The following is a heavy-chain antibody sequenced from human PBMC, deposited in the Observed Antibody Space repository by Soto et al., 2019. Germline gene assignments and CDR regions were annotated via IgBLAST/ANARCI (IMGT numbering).Heavy chain of an antibody. CDR1: GGTFSSYT. V-gene: IGHV1-69*02. CDR3: AISTKKTDAFDI. J-gene: IGHJ3*02. Sequence: QVQLVQSGAEVKKPGSSVKVSCKASGGTFSSYTISWVRQAPGQGLEWMGRIIPILGIANYAQKFQGRVTITADKSTSTAYMELSSLRSEDTDVYYCAISTKKTDAFDIWGQGTMVTVSS. CDR2: IIPILGIA.